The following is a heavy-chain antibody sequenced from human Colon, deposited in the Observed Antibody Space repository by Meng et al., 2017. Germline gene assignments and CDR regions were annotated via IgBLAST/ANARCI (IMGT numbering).Heavy chain of an antibody. J-gene: IGHJ4*02. V-gene: IGHV4-4*02. D-gene: IGHD4-23*01. CDR3: ARHGGYYQDF. CDR2: IDHRGSA. CDR1: GASVSVNSY. Sequence: QVQLQESGPGLVKPSETLSLACSVSGASVSVNSYWSWVRQPPGRGLEWIGQIDHRGSAYYRPSPNSRVTMSLDKSRNQFSLRLTSVTAADTAVYYCARHGGYYQDFWGQGTLVTVSS.